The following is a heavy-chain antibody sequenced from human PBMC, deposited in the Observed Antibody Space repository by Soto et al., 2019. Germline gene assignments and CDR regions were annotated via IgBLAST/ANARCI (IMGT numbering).Heavy chain of an antibody. D-gene: IGHD2-2*01. CDR2: TNSDGSTT. CDR3: ARDMPDPSRAFDI. Sequence: EVQLVESGGGLVQPGGSLRLSCEASGFTFSSYWMHWVRQAPGKGLVWVSRTNSDGSTTSYADSVKGRFTASRDNAKNTLDLQMNSLRAEDTAVYYCARDMPDPSRAFDIWGQGTMATVSS. J-gene: IGHJ3*02. V-gene: IGHV3-74*01. CDR1: GFTFSSYW.